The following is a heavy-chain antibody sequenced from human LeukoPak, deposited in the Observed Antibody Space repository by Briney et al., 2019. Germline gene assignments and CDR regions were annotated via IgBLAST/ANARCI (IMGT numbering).Heavy chain of an antibody. D-gene: IGHD5-12*01. J-gene: IGHJ4*02. CDR1: GFTFSSYS. CDR3: ARDLKRGYSGYDRY. CDR2: ISISISYI. V-gene: IGHV3-21*01. Sequence: PGGSLRLSCAASGFTFSSYSMNWVRQAPGKGLEWVSSISISISYIYYADSVKGRFTISRDNAKNSLYLQMNSLRAEDTAVYYCARDLKRGYSGYDRYWGQGTLVTVSS.